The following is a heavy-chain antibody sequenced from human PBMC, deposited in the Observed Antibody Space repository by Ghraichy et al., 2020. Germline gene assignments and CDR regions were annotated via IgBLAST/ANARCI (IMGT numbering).Heavy chain of an antibody. Sequence: GESLNISCAASGFTLSDYWMNWVRQAPGKGPAWVAIIKQDGSEKHYVDSVKGRFTISRDNAKNSLHLQMNSLRVDDTALYYCARASGWVIDYWGQGNLVTVSS. CDR2: IKQDGSEK. J-gene: IGHJ4*02. V-gene: IGHV3-7*04. CDR1: GFTLSDYW. CDR3: ARASGWVIDY. D-gene: IGHD2-21*01.